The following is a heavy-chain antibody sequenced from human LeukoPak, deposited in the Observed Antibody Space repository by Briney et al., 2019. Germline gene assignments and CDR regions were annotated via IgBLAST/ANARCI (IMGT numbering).Heavy chain of an antibody. CDR3: ARDLWDYYDSSGYSNAFNI. J-gene: IGHJ3*02. V-gene: IGHV3-23*01. CDR2: ISSSGGST. D-gene: IGHD3-22*01. Sequence: GGSLRLSCAASGFTFSTYAMSWVRQAPGKGLQWVSTISSSGGSTYYADSVKGRFTISRDNAKNSLYLQMNSLRAEDTAVYYCARDLWDYYDSSGYSNAFNIWGQGTMVTVSS. CDR1: GFTFSTYA.